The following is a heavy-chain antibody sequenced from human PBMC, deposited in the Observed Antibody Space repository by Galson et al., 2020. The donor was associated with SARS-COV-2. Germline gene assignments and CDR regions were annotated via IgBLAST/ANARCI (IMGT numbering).Heavy chain of an antibody. CDR2: ISYDEGNK. V-gene: IGHV3-30*04. CDR1: GITFSSYA. D-gene: IGHD6-19*01. J-gene: IGHJ4*02. CDR3: ARDLTYTSGWYGGELFDY. Sequence: GESLKISCAASGITFSSYAMHWVRQAPGKGLEWVAVISYDEGNKFYADSVKGRFTISRDNSKNTLYLQMNSLRAEDTAVYYCARDLTYTSGWYGGELFDYWGQGTLVTVSS.